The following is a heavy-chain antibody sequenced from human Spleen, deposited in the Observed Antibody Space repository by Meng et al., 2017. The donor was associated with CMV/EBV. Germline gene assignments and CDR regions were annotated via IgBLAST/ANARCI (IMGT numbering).Heavy chain of an antibody. Sequence: SLSSTGVAVGGIRQPPGKALEWLALIYWDDDARYSPSLKTRLTITKDTSKNQVVLTMTNVDPVDTGTYFCAHSSYYYRSGSYYPFEYWGQGTLVTVSS. J-gene: IGHJ4*02. CDR2: IYWDDDA. CDR1: SLSSTGVA. CDR3: AHSSYYYRSGSYYPFEY. V-gene: IGHV2-5*02. D-gene: IGHD3-10*01.